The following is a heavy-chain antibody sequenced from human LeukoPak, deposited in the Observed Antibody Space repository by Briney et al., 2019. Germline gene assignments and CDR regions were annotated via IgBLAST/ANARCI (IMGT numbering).Heavy chain of an antibody. V-gene: IGHV3-30*03. CDR1: GFTFSSYG. CDR2: ISYDGSNK. Sequence: GGSLRLSCAASGFTFSSYGMHWVRQAPGKGLEWVAVISYDGSNKYYADSVEGRFTISRDNSKNTLYLQMNSLRAEDTAVYYCARESGDGYNFSYDYWGQGTLVTVSS. J-gene: IGHJ4*02. D-gene: IGHD5-24*01. CDR3: ARESGDGYNFSYDY.